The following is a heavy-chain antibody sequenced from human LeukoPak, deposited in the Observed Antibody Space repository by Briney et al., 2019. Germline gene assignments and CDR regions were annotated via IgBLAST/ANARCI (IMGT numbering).Heavy chain of an antibody. D-gene: IGHD4-23*01. V-gene: IGHV1-69*05. CDR3: ARELLGGNSLYYYYMDV. CDR2: IIPLFTTA. J-gene: IGHJ6*03. Sequence: SVKPSCKASGGTFSTYAISWVRQAPGQGLEWMGRIIPLFTTANYAQKFHGRVTITTDESTSTAYMELSSLRSEDTAVYYCARELLGGNSLYYYYMDVWGKGTTVTVSS. CDR1: GGTFSTYA.